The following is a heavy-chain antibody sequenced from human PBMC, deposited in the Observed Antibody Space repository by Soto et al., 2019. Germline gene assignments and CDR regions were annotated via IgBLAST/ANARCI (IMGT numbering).Heavy chain of an antibody. CDR3: AKDILGPSDIVLVPAAIIDAFDI. D-gene: IGHD2-2*01. Sequence: EVQLLKSGGGLVQPGGSLRLSCAASGFTFSSYAMSWVRHAPGKGLEWVSAISGSGGSTYYADSVKGRFTISRDNSKNTLHLQMNSLRAEDTAVYYCAKDILGPSDIVLVPAAIIDAFDIWGQGTIVTVSS. CDR1: GFTFSSYA. J-gene: IGHJ3*02. CDR2: ISGSGGST. V-gene: IGHV3-23*01.